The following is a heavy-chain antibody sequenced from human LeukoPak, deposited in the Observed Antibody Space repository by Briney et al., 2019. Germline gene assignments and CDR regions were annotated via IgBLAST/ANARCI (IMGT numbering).Heavy chain of an antibody. CDR2: ISGYNGYT. CDR3: ARDEARYSSGYYPNWFDP. Sequence: GASVKVSCKASGYTFTSYGISWVRQPPGQRLEWMGWISGYNGYTHYAHNLQGRVTITTDTSTSTAYMELRSLRSDDTAVYYCARDEARYSSGYYPNWFDPWGQGALFSASS. V-gene: IGHV1-18*01. CDR1: GYTFTSYG. D-gene: IGHD3-22*01. J-gene: IGHJ5*02.